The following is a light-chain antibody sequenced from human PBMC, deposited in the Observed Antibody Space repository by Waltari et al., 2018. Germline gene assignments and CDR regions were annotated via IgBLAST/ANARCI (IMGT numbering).Light chain of an antibody. J-gene: IGKJ4*01. CDR1: RSIFYSSRYKDY. CDR3: QQYYSIPLT. V-gene: IGKV4-1*01. Sequence: DIVMTQSPGSLAVSLGERATINCRSSRSIFYSSRYKDYLAWYQQRPGQPPRLIISWATTRESGVPDRFSGSGSETDFTLTITSLQAEDVAVYYCQQYYSIPLTFGGGTTVEIK. CDR2: WAT.